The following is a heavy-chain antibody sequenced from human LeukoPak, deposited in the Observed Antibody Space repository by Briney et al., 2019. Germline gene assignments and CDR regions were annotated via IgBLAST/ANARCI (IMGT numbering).Heavy chain of an antibody. D-gene: IGHD6-19*01. V-gene: IGHV3-23*01. CDR1: GFTFSSYA. J-gene: IGHJ6*02. CDR3: AKESSGWMYSKFYGMDV. Sequence: GGSLRLSRAASGFTFSSYAMSWVRQAPGKGLEWVSVISGIGSFTYYADSVKGRFTISRDNSKNTLYLQVNSLRAEDTAVYYCAKESSGWMYSKFYGMDVWGQGTTVTVSS. CDR2: ISGIGSFT.